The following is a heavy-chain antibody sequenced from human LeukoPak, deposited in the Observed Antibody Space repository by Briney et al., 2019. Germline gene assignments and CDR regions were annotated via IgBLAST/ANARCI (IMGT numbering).Heavy chain of an antibody. D-gene: IGHD1-14*01. Sequence: GASVKVSCKASGYTFTNYYMHWVRQAPGQGLEWMGIINPSGGSTNYPQRFQGRVTLTRDTSTSTVYMELSSLRSEDTAIYYCAKETPNTGWFDPWGQGTLVTVSS. CDR1: GYTFTNYY. V-gene: IGHV1-46*01. J-gene: IGHJ5*02. CDR3: AKETPNTGWFDP. CDR2: INPSGGST.